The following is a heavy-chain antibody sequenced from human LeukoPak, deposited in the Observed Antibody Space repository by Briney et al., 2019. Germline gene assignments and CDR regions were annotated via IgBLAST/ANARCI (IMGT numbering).Heavy chain of an antibody. CDR3: AKLPIAVAGSWTLDY. J-gene: IGHJ4*02. CDR1: GFTFSSYA. V-gene: IGHV3-23*01. CDR2: ISGSGGST. Sequence: GSLRLSCAASGFTFSSYAMSWVRQAPGRGLEWVSTISGSGGSTYYADSVKGRFTISRDNSKNTLYLQMNSLRAEDTAVYYCAKLPIAVAGSWTLDYWGQGTLVTVSS. D-gene: IGHD6-19*01.